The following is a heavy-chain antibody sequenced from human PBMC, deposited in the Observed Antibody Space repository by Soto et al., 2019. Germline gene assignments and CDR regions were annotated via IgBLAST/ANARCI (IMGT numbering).Heavy chain of an antibody. V-gene: IGHV3-30-3*01. CDR1: GFTFSSYA. J-gene: IGHJ6*02. D-gene: IGHD3-10*01. CDR2: ISYDGSNK. Sequence: GGSLRLSCAASGFTFSSYAMHWVRQAPGKGLEWVAVISYDGSNKYYADSVKGRFTISRDNSKNTLYLQMNSLRAEDTAVYYCARDPSGVSYYYYGMDVWGQGTTVTVSS. CDR3: ARDPSGVSYYYYGMDV.